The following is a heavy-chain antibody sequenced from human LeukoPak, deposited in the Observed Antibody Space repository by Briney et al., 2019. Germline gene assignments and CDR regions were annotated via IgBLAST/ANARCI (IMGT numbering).Heavy chain of an antibody. CDR2: IERDGSEK. J-gene: IGHJ4*02. CDR3: ARGQSGFDF. V-gene: IGHV3-7*05. CDR1: GFTFSIDA. Sequence: PGGSLRLSCAASGFTFSIDAMSWGRQAPGKGLEWVANIERDGSEKNYVDSVKGRFTISRDNAKNSLYLQMNSLRAEDTAVYYCARGQSGFDFWGQGTLVTVSS. D-gene: IGHD3-3*01.